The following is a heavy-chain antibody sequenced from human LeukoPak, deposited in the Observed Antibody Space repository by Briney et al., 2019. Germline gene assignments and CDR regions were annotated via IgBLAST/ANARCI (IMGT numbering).Heavy chain of an antibody. CDR2: IKSKTDGGTT. Sequence: GGSLRLSCAASGFTFSNAWMRWVRQAPGKGLEWVGRIKSKTDGGTTDYAAPVKGRFTISRDDSKNTLYLQMNSLKTEDTAVYYCTTDIVATIWVGYFDYWGQGTLVTVSS. V-gene: IGHV3-15*01. J-gene: IGHJ4*02. D-gene: IGHD5-12*01. CDR3: TTDIVATIWVGYFDY. CDR1: GFTFSNAW.